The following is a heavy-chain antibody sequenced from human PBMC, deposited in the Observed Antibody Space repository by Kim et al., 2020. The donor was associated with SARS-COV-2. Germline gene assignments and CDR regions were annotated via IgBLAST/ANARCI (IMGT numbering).Heavy chain of an antibody. CDR1: GFTFSSYS. Sequence: GGSQRLSCAASGFTFSSYSMNWVRQAPGKGLEWVSSISSSSSYIYYADSVKGRFTISRDNAKNSLYLQMNSLRAEDTAVYYCARDRSGYSYGLDWYFDLWGRGTLVTVSS. J-gene: IGHJ2*01. CDR2: ISSSSSYI. CDR3: ARDRSGYSYGLDWYFDL. D-gene: IGHD5-18*01. V-gene: IGHV3-21*01.